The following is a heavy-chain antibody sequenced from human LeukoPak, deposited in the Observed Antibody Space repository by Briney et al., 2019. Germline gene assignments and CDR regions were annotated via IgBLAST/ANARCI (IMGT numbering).Heavy chain of an antibody. Sequence: PGGSLRLSCAASGFTFSSYATHWVRQAPGKGLEWVAVISYDGSNKYYADSVKGRFTISRDNSKNTLYLQMNSLRAEDTAVYYCARGEVQYCSGGSCYSLGFYYYYYGMDVWGQGTTVTVSS. V-gene: IGHV3-30-3*01. CDR1: GFTFSSYA. CDR3: ARGEVQYCSGGSCYSLGFYYYYYGMDV. CDR2: ISYDGSNK. D-gene: IGHD2-15*01. J-gene: IGHJ6*02.